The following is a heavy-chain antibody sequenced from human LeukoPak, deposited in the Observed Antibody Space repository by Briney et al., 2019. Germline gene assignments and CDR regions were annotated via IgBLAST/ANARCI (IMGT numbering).Heavy chain of an antibody. V-gene: IGHV4-34*01. CDR2: INHSGST. CDR1: GGSFSGYY. Sequence: SETLSLTCAVYGGSFSGYYWSWIRQPPGKGLEWIGEINHSGSTNYNPSLKSRVTISVDTSKNQFSLKLSSVTAADTAVYYCARGRRWLPPEYWGQGTLVTVSS. CDR3: ARGRRWLPPEY. D-gene: IGHD5-24*01. J-gene: IGHJ4*02.